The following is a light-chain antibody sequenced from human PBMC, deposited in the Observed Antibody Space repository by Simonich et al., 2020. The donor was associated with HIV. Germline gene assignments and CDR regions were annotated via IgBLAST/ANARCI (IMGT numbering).Light chain of an antibody. V-gene: IGLV2-14*01. J-gene: IGLJ3*02. Sequence: QSALTQPASVSGSPGQSITISCTGSSSDVGPYNFVSWYQQHPDKAPKLMLYDVNKRPSGVSNRFSGSKSGNTASLTISGLQAEDEADYYCSSYTSSSTWVFGGGTKLTVL. CDR2: DVN. CDR3: SSYTSSSTWV. CDR1: SSDVGPYNF.